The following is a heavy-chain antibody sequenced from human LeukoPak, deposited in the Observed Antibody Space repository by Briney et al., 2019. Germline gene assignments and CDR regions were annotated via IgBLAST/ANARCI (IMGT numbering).Heavy chain of an antibody. CDR1: GFTFSSYW. CDR3: ARDKVKYSSSSAYGY. Sequence: GGSLRLSCAASGFTFSSYWMSWVRQAPGKGLEWVANIKQDGSEKYYVDSVKGRFTISRDNAKNSLYLQMNSLRAEDTALYYCARDKVKYSSSSAYGYWGQGTLVTVSS. D-gene: IGHD6-6*01. V-gene: IGHV3-7*01. CDR2: IKQDGSEK. J-gene: IGHJ4*02.